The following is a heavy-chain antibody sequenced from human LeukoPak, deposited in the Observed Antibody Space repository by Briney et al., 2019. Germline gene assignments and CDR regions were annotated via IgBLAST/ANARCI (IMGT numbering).Heavy chain of an antibody. V-gene: IGHV1-18*01. Sequence: ASVKVSCKPSGYTLTKYAISWVRQAPGQGLEWMGWISTYNGDTKYAQKFQGRVTLTKDTPTSTAYMDLRSLRSDDTAVYYCVRDPSNTSGWYIYFDYWGQGTLVTVSS. J-gene: IGHJ4*02. CDR3: VRDPSNTSGWYIYFDY. D-gene: IGHD6-19*01. CDR2: ISTYNGDT. CDR1: GYTLTKYA.